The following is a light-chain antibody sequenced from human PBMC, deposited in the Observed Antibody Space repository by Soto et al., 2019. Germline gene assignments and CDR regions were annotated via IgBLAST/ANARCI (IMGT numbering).Light chain of an antibody. J-gene: IGLJ3*02. Sequence: SALTQPRSVSGSPGQSVTISCTGTSSDVGGYNYVSWYQQHPGKAPKLMIYDVSKGPSGVPDRFSGSKSGNTAAPTISGLQAEDEADYYCCSYAGSYTWVFGGGTKLTVL. CDR1: SSDVGGYNY. CDR2: DVS. CDR3: CSYAGSYTWV. V-gene: IGLV2-11*01.